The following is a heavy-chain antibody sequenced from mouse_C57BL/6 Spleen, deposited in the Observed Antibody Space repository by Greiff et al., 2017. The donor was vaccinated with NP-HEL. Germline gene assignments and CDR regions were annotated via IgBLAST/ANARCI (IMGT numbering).Heavy chain of an antibody. J-gene: IGHJ2*01. CDR3: ARSGDYYGSSPDY. V-gene: IGHV1-76*01. D-gene: IGHD1-1*01. CDR1: GYPFTDYY. CDR2: LYPGSGNT. Sequence: QVQLQQSGAELVRPGASVKLSCKASGYPFTDYYINWVKQRPGQGLEWIARLYPGSGNTYYNEKFKGKATLTAEQSSSTAYMQLSSLTSEDSAVYFCARSGDYYGSSPDYWGQGTTLTVSS.